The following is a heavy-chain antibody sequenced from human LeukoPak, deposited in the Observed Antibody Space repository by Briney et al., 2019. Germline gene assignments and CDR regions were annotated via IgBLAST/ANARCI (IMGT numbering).Heavy chain of an antibody. D-gene: IGHD6-25*01. CDR2: IYYSGST. CDR1: GDSISRGGYY. Sequence: PSQTLSLTCTVSGDSISRGGYYWSWIRLHPGKGLEWIGYIYYSGSTYYNPSLKSRVTMSVDTSNNQFSLKLSSVTAADTAVYYCAESSSSGVFDYWGQGTLVTVSS. CDR3: AESSSSGVFDY. V-gene: IGHV4-31*03. J-gene: IGHJ4*02.